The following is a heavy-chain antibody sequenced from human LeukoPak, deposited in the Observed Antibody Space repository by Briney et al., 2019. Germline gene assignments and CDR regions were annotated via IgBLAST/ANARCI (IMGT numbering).Heavy chain of an antibody. D-gene: IGHD5-24*01. CDR2: IRYDGSNK. CDR3: TKDDAWLQYGD. Sequence: GGSLRLSCAASGFTFSSYGMHWVRQAPGKGLEWAAFIRYDGSNKYYADSVKGRFTISRDNSKGTVSLQMNSLRPEDTAVYYCTKDDAWLQYGDWGRGTLVTVSS. J-gene: IGHJ4*02. CDR1: GFTFSSYG. V-gene: IGHV3-30*02.